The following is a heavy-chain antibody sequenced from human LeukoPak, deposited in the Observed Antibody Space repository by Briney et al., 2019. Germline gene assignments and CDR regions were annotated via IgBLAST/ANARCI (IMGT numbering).Heavy chain of an antibody. D-gene: IGHD6-19*01. V-gene: IGHV6-1*01. CDR1: GDSVSSNSAA. J-gene: IGHJ4*02. Sequence: SQTLSLTCAISGDSVSSNSAAWDWIRQSPSRGLEWLGRTYYRSKWYNDYAVSVKSRITINPDTPKNQFSLQLSSVTPEDTAVHYCARTYSSGWFPVDYWGQGTLVTVSS. CDR2: TYYRSKWYN. CDR3: ARTYSSGWFPVDY.